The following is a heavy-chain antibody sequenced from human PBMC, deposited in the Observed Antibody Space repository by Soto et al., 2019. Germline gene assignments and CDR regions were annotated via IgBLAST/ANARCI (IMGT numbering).Heavy chain of an antibody. CDR3: ARDPGYGDYEIDC. V-gene: IGHV1-18*01. J-gene: IGHJ4*02. D-gene: IGHD4-17*01. CDR2: ISAYNGNT. CDR1: GYTFTSYC. Sequence: ASVRVSSKASGYTFTSYCISWVRQVTGQGREWRGWISAYNGNTNNAQKRQDRVTMTTDTSTSTAYMELRSLRSDDTAVYYCARDPGYGDYEIDCWGQGTLVTVSS.